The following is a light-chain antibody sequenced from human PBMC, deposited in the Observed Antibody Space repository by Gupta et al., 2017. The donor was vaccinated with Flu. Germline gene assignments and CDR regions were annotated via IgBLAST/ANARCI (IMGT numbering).Light chain of an antibody. V-gene: IGLV3-21*01. Sequence: AVTITGGRSKMGGKSVHWDQQRPGQAPILVIYDDNERPSGIPERISGSQSGNTATLAISRVEAGDEADYFCQVWDRSGGVEVFGGGTKLTVL. CDR3: QVWDRSGGVEV. J-gene: IGLJ2*01. CDR1: KMGGKS. CDR2: DDN.